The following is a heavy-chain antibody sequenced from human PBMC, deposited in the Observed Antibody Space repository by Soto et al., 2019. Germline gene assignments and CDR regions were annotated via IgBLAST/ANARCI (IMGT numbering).Heavy chain of an antibody. CDR1: GYTFTSYA. D-gene: IGHD5-18*01. V-gene: IGHV1-3*01. CDR2: INAGNGNT. J-gene: IGHJ6*02. Sequence: QVQLVQSGAAVKKPGASVKVSCKASGYTFTSYAMHWVRQAPGQRLEWMGWINAGNGNTKYSQKFQGRVTITRDTSASXAXXKLSSLRSEDTAVYYCARPGGCGYGLAGYYYGMDVWGQGTTVTVSS. CDR3: ARPGGCGYGLAGYYYGMDV.